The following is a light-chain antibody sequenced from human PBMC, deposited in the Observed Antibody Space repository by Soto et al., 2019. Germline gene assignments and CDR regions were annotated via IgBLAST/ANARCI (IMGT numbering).Light chain of an antibody. CDR3: QQSYSTPHT. CDR1: QSISSY. V-gene: IGKV1-39*01. CDR2: AAS. Sequence: IQMTQSPSSLSASVGDRVTITCRASQSISSYLNWYQQKPGKAPKLLIYAASSLQSGVPSRSSGSGSGTDFTLTISSLQPEDFATYYCQQSYSTPHTFGPGTKVDIK. J-gene: IGKJ3*01.